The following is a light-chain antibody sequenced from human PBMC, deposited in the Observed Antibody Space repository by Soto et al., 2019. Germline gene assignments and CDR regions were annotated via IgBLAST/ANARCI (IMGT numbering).Light chain of an antibody. CDR3: QSYDSSLSGCV. Sequence: QSVLTQPPSVSGAPGQRVTISCTGSSSNIGAGYDVHWYQQLPGTAPKLLIYGNSNRPSGVPDRFSGSKSGTSASLAITGLRAEDEADYYCQSYDSSLSGCVFGRGTKLTVL. J-gene: IGLJ3*02. V-gene: IGLV1-40*01. CDR1: SSNIGAGYD. CDR2: GNS.